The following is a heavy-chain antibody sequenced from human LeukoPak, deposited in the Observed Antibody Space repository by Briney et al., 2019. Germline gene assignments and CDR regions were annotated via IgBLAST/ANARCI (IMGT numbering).Heavy chain of an antibody. Sequence: ASVKVSCKASGYTFTGYYMHWVRQAPGQGLEWMGWINPNSGGTNYAQKFQGRVTMTRDTSISTAYMELSRLRSDDTAVYYCARDGYDILTGYYFDYWGQGTLVTVPS. D-gene: IGHD3-9*01. J-gene: IGHJ4*02. CDR3: ARDGYDILTGYYFDY. V-gene: IGHV1-2*02. CDR2: INPNSGGT. CDR1: GYTFTGYY.